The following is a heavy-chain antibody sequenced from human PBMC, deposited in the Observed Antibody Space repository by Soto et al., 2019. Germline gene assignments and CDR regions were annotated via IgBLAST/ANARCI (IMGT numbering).Heavy chain of an antibody. V-gene: IGHV1-18*01. CDR3: ARDRDLVATRQSSFDY. CDR2: ISAYNGNT. J-gene: IGHJ4*02. CDR1: GYTFTSYG. D-gene: IGHD5-12*01. Sequence: ASVKVSCKASGYTFTSYGISWVRQAPGQGLEWMGWISAYNGNTNYAQKHQGRVTMTTDTSTSTAYMELRSLRSDDTAVYYCARDRDLVATRQSSFDYWGQGTLVTVSS.